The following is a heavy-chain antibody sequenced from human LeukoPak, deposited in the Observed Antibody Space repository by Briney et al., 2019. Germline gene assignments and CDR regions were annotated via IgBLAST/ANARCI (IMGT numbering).Heavy chain of an antibody. J-gene: IGHJ5*02. CDR1: GGSISSGGYY. Sequence: PSQTLSLTCTVSGGSISSGGYYWSWIRQHPGXXXXXXXXXXXXGSTYYNPSLKSRVTISVDTSKNQFSLKLSSVTAADTAVYYCARGHGYCSSTSCYASATFDPWGQGTLVTVSS. V-gene: IGHV4-31*03. CDR2: XXXXGST. D-gene: IGHD2-2*01. CDR3: ARGHGYCSSTSCYASATFDP.